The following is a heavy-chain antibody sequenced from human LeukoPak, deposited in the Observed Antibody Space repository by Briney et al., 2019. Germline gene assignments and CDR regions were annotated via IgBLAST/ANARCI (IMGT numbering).Heavy chain of an antibody. D-gene: IGHD4-17*01. CDR2: ISYDGSNK. Sequence: GGSLRLSRAASGFTFSSYAMHWVRQAPSKGLEWVAVISYDGSNKYYADSVKGRFTISRDNSKNTLYLQMNSLRAEDTAVYYCARGYYGELVYWGQGTLVTVSS. CDR3: ARGYYGELVY. CDR1: GFTFSSYA. V-gene: IGHV3-30-3*01. J-gene: IGHJ4*02.